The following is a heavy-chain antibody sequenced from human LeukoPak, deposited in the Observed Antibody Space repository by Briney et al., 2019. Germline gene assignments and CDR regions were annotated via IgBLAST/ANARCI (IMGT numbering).Heavy chain of an antibody. CDR2: LYSDGRT. CDR3: ARGGGYYPIDY. V-gene: IGHV3-53*01. Sequence: GSLRLSCAASGFTVNSNYMNWVRQAPGKGPEWVSVLYSDGRTYYADSVKGRFTISRDTSKNTLYLQVNSLRAEDTAVYYCARGGGYYPIDYWGQGTLVTVSS. D-gene: IGHD2-15*01. CDR1: GFTVNSNY. J-gene: IGHJ4*02.